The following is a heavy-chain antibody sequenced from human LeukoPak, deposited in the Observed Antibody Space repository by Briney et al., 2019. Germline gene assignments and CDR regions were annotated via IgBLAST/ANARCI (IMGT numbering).Heavy chain of an antibody. CDR2: ISGSGGSI. D-gene: IGHD2-2*01. V-gene: IGHV3-23*01. Sequence: GGSLRLSCAASGFTFSTYALSWVRQAPGKGLEWVSVISGSGGSIYYADFVKGRFTISRDNSKNTLYLQMNSLRAEDTAVYYCAKDSRGSSAWNHWGQGTLVTVSS. J-gene: IGHJ5*02. CDR1: GFTFSTYA. CDR3: AKDSRGSSAWNH.